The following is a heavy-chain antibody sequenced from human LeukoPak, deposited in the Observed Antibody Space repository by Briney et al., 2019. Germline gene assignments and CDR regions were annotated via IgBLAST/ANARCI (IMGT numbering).Heavy chain of an antibody. CDR1: GYTFTGYY. V-gene: IGHV1-2*06. CDR3: ARSYYYDSSGYYAL. D-gene: IGHD3-22*01. Sequence: GASVKVSCKDAGYTFTGYYMHWVRQAPGQGLEWMGRINPNSGGTNYAQKFQGRVTMTRDTSISTAYMELSRLRSDDTAVYYCARSYYYDSSGYYALWGQGTLVTVSS. J-gene: IGHJ4*02. CDR2: INPNSGGT.